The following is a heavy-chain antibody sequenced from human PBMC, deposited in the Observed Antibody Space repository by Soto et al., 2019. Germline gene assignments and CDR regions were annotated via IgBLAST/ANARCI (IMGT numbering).Heavy chain of an antibody. CDR1: GGSISIYY. CDR2: IYYSGST. J-gene: IGHJ6*02. V-gene: IGHV4-59*01. Sequence: KASETLFLTCTVSGGSISIYYWSWIRQPPGKGLEWIGYIYYSGSTNYNPSLKSRVTISVDTSKNQFSLKLNSVTAADTAVYYCARVRYGMDVWGQGTTVTVSS. CDR3: ARVRYGMDV.